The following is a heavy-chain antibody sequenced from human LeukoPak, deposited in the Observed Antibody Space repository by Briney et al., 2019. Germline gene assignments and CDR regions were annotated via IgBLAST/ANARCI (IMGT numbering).Heavy chain of an antibody. Sequence: ASVKVSCKASGGTFSSYAISWVRQAPGQGLEWMGGNIPIFGTANYAQKFQGRVTITADESTSTAYMELSSLRSEDTAVYYCARSLIAAAVDYFDYWGQGTLVTVSS. CDR1: GGTFSSYA. CDR3: ARSLIAAAVDYFDY. CDR2: NIPIFGTA. V-gene: IGHV1-69*13. J-gene: IGHJ4*02. D-gene: IGHD6-13*01.